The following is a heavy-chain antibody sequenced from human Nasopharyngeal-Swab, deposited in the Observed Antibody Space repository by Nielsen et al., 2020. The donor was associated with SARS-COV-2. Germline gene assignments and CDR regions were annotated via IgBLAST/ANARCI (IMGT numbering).Heavy chain of an antibody. CDR3: ARGASGYYDFWSGYYRYYYYYYMDV. CDR2: ISGSGGST. V-gene: IGHV3-11*04. J-gene: IGHJ6*03. Sequence: RQAPGKGLEWVSAISGSGGSTYYVDSVKGRFTISRDNAKNSLYLQMNSLRAEDTAVYYCARGASGYYDFWSGYYRYYYYYYMDVWGKGTTVTVSS. D-gene: IGHD3-3*01.